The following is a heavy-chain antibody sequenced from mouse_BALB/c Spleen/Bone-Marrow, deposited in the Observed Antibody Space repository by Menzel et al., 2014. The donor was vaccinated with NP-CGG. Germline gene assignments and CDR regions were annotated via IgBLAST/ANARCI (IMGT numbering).Heavy chain of an antibody. J-gene: IGHJ4*01. CDR1: GFSLTSYG. D-gene: IGHD2-12*01. CDR3: AKAIRQGYYYAMDY. CDR2: IWGGGST. V-gene: IGHV2-5*01. Sequence: QVQLQQPGPGLVQPSQSLSITCTVSGFSLTSYGVHWVRQSPGKGLEWLGVIWGGGSTDYNAAFMSRLSITKDNSKSQVFFKMNSLQADDTAIYYCAKAIRQGYYYAMDYWGQGTSVTVSS.